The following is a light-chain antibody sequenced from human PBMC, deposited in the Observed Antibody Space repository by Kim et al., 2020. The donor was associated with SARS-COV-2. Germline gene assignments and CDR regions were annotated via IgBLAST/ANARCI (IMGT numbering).Light chain of an antibody. Sequence: SASVGDRVTITCRASQRINSYLNWYQQRPGKAPNLLIYAAFSLQSGVPSRFSGSGSGTDFTLTISSLQPEDFATYYCQQSFSIPQTFGQGTKLEI. CDR1: QRINSY. CDR3: QQSFSIPQT. J-gene: IGKJ2*01. CDR2: AAF. V-gene: IGKV1-39*01.